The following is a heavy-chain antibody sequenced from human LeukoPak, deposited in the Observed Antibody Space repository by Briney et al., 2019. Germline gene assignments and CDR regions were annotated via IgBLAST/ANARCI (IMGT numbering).Heavy chain of an antibody. CDR2: IRSDGSDT. Sequence: GGSLRLSCAASGFTFSDTWMHWVRQAPGEGLVWVSRIRSDGSDTRYAESVKGRFTISRDDAKNTLYLQMNSLRAEDTAVYYCARDWFHAIDYWGQGTLVTVSS. D-gene: IGHD2/OR15-2a*01. V-gene: IGHV3-74*01. J-gene: IGHJ4*02. CDR3: ARDWFHAIDY. CDR1: GFTFSDTW.